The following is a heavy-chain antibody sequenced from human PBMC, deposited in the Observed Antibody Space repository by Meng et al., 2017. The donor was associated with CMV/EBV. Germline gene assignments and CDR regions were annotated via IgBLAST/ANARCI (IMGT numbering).Heavy chain of an antibody. V-gene: IGHV4-39*01. CDR3: ARLDDFWSGSTRYWFDP. CDR2: IYYSGST. J-gene: IGHJ5*02. Sequence: GSLRLSCTVPGGSISSSSYYWGWIRQPPGEGLEWIGSIYYSGSTYYNPSLKSRVTISVDTSKNQFSLKLSSVTAADTAVYYCARLDDFWSGSTRYWFDPWGQGTLVTVSS. CDR1: GGSISSSSYY. D-gene: IGHD3-3*01.